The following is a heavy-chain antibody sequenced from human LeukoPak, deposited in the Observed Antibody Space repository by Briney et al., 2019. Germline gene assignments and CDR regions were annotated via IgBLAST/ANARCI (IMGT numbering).Heavy chain of an antibody. CDR1: GGSIISYY. V-gene: IGHV4-59*01. J-gene: IGHJ6*02. CDR3: ARDSPDYYDSRDYYGMDV. D-gene: IGHD3-22*01. Sequence: PSETLFLTCTVSGGSIISYYWSWIRQPPGKGLEWIGYIYYSGSTNYNPSLKSRVTISVDTSKNQFSLKLSSVTAADTAVYYCARDSPDYYDSRDYYGMDVWGQGTTVTVSS. CDR2: IYYSGST.